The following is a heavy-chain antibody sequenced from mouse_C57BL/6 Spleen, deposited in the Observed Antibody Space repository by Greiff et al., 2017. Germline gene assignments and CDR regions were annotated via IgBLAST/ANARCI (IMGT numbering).Heavy chain of an antibody. Sequence: VQLQQSGPELVKPGASVKISCKASGYSFTDYNMNWVKQSNGKSLEWIGVINPNYGTPSSNQKFKGKATLTVDQSSSTAYMQLNSLTSEVSAVYYCARVVYYSSSYKGYAMDYWGQGTSVTVSS. CDR2: INPNYGTP. J-gene: IGHJ4*01. CDR1: GYSFTDYN. CDR3: ARVVYYSSSYKGYAMDY. V-gene: IGHV1-39*01. D-gene: IGHD1-1*01.